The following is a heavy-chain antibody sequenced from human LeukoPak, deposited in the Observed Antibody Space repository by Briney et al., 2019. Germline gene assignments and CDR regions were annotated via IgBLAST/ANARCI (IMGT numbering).Heavy chain of an antibody. V-gene: IGHV1-8*02. J-gene: IGHJ3*02. CDR3: ARGDGYYDRDDAFDI. CDR1: GYTFTGYY. D-gene: IGHD3-22*01. Sequence: GASVKVSCKASGYTFTGYYMHWVRQATGQGLEWMGWMNPNSGNTGYAQKFQGRVTMTRNTSISTAYMELSSLRSEDTAVYYCARGDGYYDRDDAFDIWGQGTMVTVSS. CDR2: MNPNSGNT.